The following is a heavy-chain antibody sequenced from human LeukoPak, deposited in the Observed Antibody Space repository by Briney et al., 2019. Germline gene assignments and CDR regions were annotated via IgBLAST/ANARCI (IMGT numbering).Heavy chain of an antibody. Sequence: GGSLRLSCAASGFAFSSYSMNWVRQAPGKGLEWGSSISGSSTYIYSANSLKGRFSISRDNAKNSLYLQMNSLRAEDTAVYFCARASLSEIIAAEAFFDSWGQGTLVTVSS. D-gene: IGHD6-13*01. CDR3: ARASLSEIIAAEAFFDS. V-gene: IGHV3-21*01. CDR2: ISGSSTYI. CDR1: GFAFSSYS. J-gene: IGHJ4*02.